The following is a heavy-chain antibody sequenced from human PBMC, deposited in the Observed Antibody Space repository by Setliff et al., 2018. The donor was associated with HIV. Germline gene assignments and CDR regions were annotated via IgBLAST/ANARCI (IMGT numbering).Heavy chain of an antibody. CDR2: IYYSGST. CDR1: GDSLSSDYYY. CDR3: ARDFLRSGYFDS. V-gene: IGHV4-31*03. Sequence: SETLSLTCNVSGDSLSSDYYYWTWIRQHPEKGLEWIGYIYYSGSTLYNPSLRSRLSMSVDTSKNQFSLELSSVTAADTAVYFCARDFLRSGYFDSWGQGKLVTVSS. J-gene: IGHJ4*02. D-gene: IGHD4-17*01.